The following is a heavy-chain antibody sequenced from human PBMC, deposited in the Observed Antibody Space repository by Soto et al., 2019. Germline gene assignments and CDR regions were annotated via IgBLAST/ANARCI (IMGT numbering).Heavy chain of an antibody. Sequence: QIQLLQSGAEVKKPGASVKVTCKASGYTFRNFGISWVRQSPGPGLEWMGWISAYNANANYAQKFQGRLTMTADTSTSTAYMELRSLRSYDTAVYYCARENSYFDYWGQGTLVTVSS. J-gene: IGHJ4*02. CDR1: GYTFRNFG. CDR3: ARENSYFDY. V-gene: IGHV1-18*01. CDR2: ISAYNANA.